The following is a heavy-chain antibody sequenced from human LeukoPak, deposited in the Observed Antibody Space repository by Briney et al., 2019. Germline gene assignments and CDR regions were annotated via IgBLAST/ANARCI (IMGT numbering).Heavy chain of an antibody. CDR1: GGTCSSYA. D-gene: IGHD3-22*01. J-gene: IGHJ4*02. CDR3: ARDREATYDSSGYYDY. CDR2: IIPIFGTA. V-gene: IGHV1-69*05. Sequence: SVKVSCKASGGTCSSYAISWVRQAPGQALGWMGGIIPIFGTANYAQKFQGRVTITTDESTSTAYMELSSLRSEDTPLYYYARDREATYDSSGYYDYWGQGTLVTVSS.